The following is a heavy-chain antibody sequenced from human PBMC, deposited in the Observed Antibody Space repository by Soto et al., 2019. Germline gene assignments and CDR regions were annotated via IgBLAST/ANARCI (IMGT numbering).Heavy chain of an antibody. J-gene: IGHJ4*02. CDR3: ARGYCSGGSCYRY. CDR2: IYYSGST. D-gene: IGHD2-15*01. CDR1: GGSISSSSYY. Sequence: PSETLSLTCTVSGGSISSSSYYWGWIRQPPGKGLEWIGSIYYSGSTYYNPSLKSRVTISVDTSKNQLSLKLSSVPAADTAVYYCARGYCSGGSCYRYWGQGSQVAFCS. V-gene: IGHV4-39*01.